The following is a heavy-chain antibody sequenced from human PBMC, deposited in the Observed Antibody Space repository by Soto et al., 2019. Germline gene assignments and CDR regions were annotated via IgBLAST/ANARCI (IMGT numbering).Heavy chain of an antibody. J-gene: IGHJ6*02. CDR1: GGSFSGFY. CDR3: ARADRTLVTSYGLDV. CDR2: INHSGTI. Sequence: QVQIQQWGAGLLKPSETLSLTCAVSGGSFSGFYWTWIRQPPGEGLEWIGEINHSGTINFNPSLRSRLTRSLDSSKKHFSLKLTSLTAADAAVYYCARADRTLVTSYGLDVWGQGTTVTVSS. D-gene: IGHD2-21*02. V-gene: IGHV4-34*02.